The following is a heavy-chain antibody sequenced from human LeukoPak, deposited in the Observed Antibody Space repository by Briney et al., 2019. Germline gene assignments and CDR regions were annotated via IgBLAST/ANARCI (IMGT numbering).Heavy chain of an antibody. CDR1: GGSISTYY. V-gene: IGHV4-4*07. J-gene: IGHJ4*02. D-gene: IGHD6-13*01. CDR2: IYSSGSA. Sequence: PSETLSLTCTVSGGSISTYYWKWIRQPAGQGLEWIGHIYSSGSANYNPSLNSRVTMSVDTSKNQFSLRLTSVTAADTAVYYCARRAGNSWFFDYWGQGILVTVSS. CDR3: ARRAGNSWFFDY.